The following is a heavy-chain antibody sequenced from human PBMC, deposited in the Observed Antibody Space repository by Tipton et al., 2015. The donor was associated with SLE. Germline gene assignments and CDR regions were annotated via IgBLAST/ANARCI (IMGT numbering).Heavy chain of an antibody. D-gene: IGHD1-1*01. CDR1: GFTFSGSA. Sequence: SLRLSCAASGFTFSGSAMHWVRQASGKGLEWVGRIRSKANSYATAYAASVKGRFTISRDNAKNSLYLQMNSLRAEDTAVYYCARVRTGTTREYYFDYWGQGTLVTVSS. V-gene: IGHV3-73*01. J-gene: IGHJ4*02. CDR2: IRSKANSYAT. CDR3: ARVRTGTTREYYFDY.